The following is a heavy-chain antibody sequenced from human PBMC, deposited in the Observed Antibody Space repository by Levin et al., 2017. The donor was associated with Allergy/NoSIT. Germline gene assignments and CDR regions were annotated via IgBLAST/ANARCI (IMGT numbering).Heavy chain of an antibody. CDR3: ARVAGYSYGYYFDC. Sequence: SETLSLTCAVSGGSISSGGYSWSWIRQPPGKGLEWIGNIYLSGSTNDNPSLKSRVTMSVDRSKNQFPLKLSYVTAADTAVYYCARVAGYSYGYYFDCLGPGTLVTVSS. D-gene: IGHD5-18*01. CDR2: IYLSGST. CDR1: GGSISSGGYS. V-gene: IGHV4-30-2*01. J-gene: IGHJ4*02.